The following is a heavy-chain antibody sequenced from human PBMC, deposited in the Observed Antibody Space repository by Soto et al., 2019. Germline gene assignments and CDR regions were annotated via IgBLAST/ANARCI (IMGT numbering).Heavy chain of an antibody. CDR3: AREANSNWWDGMDV. V-gene: IGHV4-59*01. J-gene: IGHJ6*02. Sequence: QVQLQESGPGLVKPSETLSLTCTVSGGSISSYYWSWIRQPPGKGLEWIGYIYYSGSTNYNPSLKSRVTVSVDTSKNQFSRMLSSVTAADTAVYYCAREANSNWWDGMDVWGQGTTVTVSS. CDR2: IYYSGST. D-gene: IGHD6-13*01. CDR1: GGSISSYY.